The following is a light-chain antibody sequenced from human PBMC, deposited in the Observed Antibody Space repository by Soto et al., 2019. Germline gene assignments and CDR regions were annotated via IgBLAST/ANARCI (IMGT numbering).Light chain of an antibody. CDR1: SSDVGGYNY. J-gene: IGLJ2*01. CDR2: EVS. CDR3: SSYTRTSTLV. V-gene: IGLV2-14*01. Sequence: QSALTQPASVSGSPGQSITISCTGTSSDVGGYNYVSWYQHHPGKAPKLMIFEVSNRPSGVSNRFSGSKSGNTASLTISGLQPEDEADYFCSSYTRTSTLVFGGGTKLTVL.